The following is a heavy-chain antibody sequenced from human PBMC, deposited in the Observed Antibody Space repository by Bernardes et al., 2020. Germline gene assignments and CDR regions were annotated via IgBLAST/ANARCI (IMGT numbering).Heavy chain of an antibody. CDR3: ARTPYDSSGYPNL. CDR1: GFTFSNYW. V-gene: IGHV3-7*01. CDR2: IKQGGSEK. D-gene: IGHD3-22*01. J-gene: IGHJ4*02. Sequence: GSLRLSCAASGFTFSNYWMAWVRQAPGKGLEWVANIKQGGSEKYYVDSVKGRFTISRDNAKNSLYLQMNSLRVEDTAVYYCARTPYDSSGYPNLWGQGTLVTVSS.